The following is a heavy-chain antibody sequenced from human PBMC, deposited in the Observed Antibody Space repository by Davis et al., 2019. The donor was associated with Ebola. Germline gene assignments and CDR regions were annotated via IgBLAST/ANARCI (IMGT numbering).Heavy chain of an antibody. J-gene: IGHJ4*02. CDR2: INHSGST. Sequence: GSLRLSCAASGFTFSSYWMSWIRQPPGKGLEWIGEINHSGSTNYNPSLKSRVTISVDTSKNQFSLKLSSVTAADTAVYYCARDGGSSWSDFDYWGQGTLVTVSS. CDR1: GFTFSSYW. V-gene: IGHV4-34*01. CDR3: ARDGGSSWSDFDY. D-gene: IGHD6-13*01.